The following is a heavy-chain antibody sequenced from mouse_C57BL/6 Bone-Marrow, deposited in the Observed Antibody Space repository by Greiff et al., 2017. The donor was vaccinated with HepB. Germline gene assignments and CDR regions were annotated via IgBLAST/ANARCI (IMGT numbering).Heavy chain of an antibody. CDR1: GYTFTSYW. Sequence: QVQLKQPGAELVRPGTSVKLSCKASGYTFTSYWMHWVKQRPGQGLEWIGVIDPSDSYTNYNQKFKGKATLTVDTSSSTAYMQLSSLTSEDSAVYYCARGGNYGSSYRAMDYWGQGTSVTVSS. D-gene: IGHD1-1*01. CDR2: IDPSDSYT. V-gene: IGHV1-59*01. CDR3: ARGGNYGSSYRAMDY. J-gene: IGHJ4*01.